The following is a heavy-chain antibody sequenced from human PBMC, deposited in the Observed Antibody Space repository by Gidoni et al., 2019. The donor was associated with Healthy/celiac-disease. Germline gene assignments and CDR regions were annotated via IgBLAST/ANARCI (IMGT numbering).Heavy chain of an antibody. V-gene: IGHV4-38-2*01. Sequence: QVQLQESGPGLVKPAETLSLTCAVSGYPISSGYYWGWLRQPPGKGLEWIGSIYHSGSTYYTPSLTSRVTISVDTSTHQFSLTLGSVTAADAAVYYCARVCAIGATRLLFDPWGQGPLVTVSS. CDR1: GYPISSGYY. J-gene: IGHJ5*02. CDR3: ARVCAIGATRLLFDP. D-gene: IGHD1-26*01. CDR2: IYHSGST.